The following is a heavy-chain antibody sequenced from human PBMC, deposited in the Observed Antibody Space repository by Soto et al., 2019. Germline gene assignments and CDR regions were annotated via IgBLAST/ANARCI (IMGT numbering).Heavy chain of an antibody. Sequence: PGGSLRLSCAASGFTFSNAWMNWVRQAPGKGLEWVGRIKSKTDGGTTDYAAPVKGRFTISRDDSKNTLYLQMNSLKTEDTAVYYCTTVALYCSGGSCYSYYYYGMDVWGQGTTVTVSS. CDR3: TTVALYCSGGSCYSYYYYGMDV. V-gene: IGHV3-15*07. CDR1: GFTFSNAW. D-gene: IGHD2-15*01. CDR2: IKSKTDGGTT. J-gene: IGHJ6*02.